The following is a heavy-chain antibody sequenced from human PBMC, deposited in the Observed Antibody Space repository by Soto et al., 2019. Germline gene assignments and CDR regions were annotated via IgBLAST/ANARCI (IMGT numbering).Heavy chain of an antibody. D-gene: IGHD3-16*01. J-gene: IGHJ4*02. CDR1: GGTFSTFG. CDR2: IIPFFGTA. CDR3: ARTAPMDAGDKYYYDF. V-gene: IGHV1-69*13. Sequence: SVKVSCKASGGTFSTFGISWVRQAPGQGLEWMGGIIPFFGTARYSQKFEDRITITADESTNTVYMDLRSLTSEDTAIYYCARTAPMDAGDKYYYDFWGQGALVTVSS.